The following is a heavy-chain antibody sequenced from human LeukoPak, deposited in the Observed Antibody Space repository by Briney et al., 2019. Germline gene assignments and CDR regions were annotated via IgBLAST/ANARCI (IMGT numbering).Heavy chain of an antibody. CDR2: INHSGST. Sequence: SETLSLTCTVSGGSISSYYWSWIRQPPGKGLEWIGEINHSGSTNYNPSLKSRVTISVDTSKDQFSLKLSSVIAADTAVYYCARYSRGVGAASDYWGQGTLVTASS. D-gene: IGHD2-15*01. V-gene: IGHV4-34*01. CDR3: ARYSRGVGAASDY. CDR1: GGSISSYY. J-gene: IGHJ4*02.